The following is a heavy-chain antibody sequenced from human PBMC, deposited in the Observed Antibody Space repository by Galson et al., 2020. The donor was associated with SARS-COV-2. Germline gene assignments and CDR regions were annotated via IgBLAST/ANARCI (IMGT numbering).Heavy chain of an antibody. Sequence: GGSLRLSCAASGFTFDDYAMHWVRQAPGKGLEWVSGISWNSGSIGYADSVKGRFTISRDNAKNSLYLQMNSLRGEDTALYYCAKVASIAVAERDAFDIWGQGRMVTVSS. V-gene: IGHV3-9*01. CDR3: AKVASIAVAERDAFDI. D-gene: IGHD6-19*01. CDR1: GFTFDDYA. CDR2: ISWNSGSI. J-gene: IGHJ3*02.